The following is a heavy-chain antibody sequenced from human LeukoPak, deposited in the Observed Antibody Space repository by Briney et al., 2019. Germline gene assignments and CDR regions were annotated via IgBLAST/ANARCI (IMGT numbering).Heavy chain of an antibody. J-gene: IGHJ3*02. CDR2: ISGSGGST. D-gene: IGHD3-3*01. CDR1: GFTFSSYW. V-gene: IGHV3-23*01. Sequence: GGSLRLSCAASGFTFSSYWMSWVRQAPGKGLEWVSAISGSGGSTYYADSVKGRFTISRDNSKNTLYLQMNSLRAEDTAVYYCAKDLTIFGVVTLDAFDIWGQGTMVTVSS. CDR3: AKDLTIFGVVTLDAFDI.